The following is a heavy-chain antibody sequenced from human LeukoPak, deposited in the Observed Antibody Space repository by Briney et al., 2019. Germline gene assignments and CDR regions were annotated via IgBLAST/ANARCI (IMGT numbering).Heavy chain of an antibody. CDR1: GFTFSNYW. CDR3: ARGPTMSYYDSSGYYGIGY. CDR2: IDQDGSDK. D-gene: IGHD3-22*01. J-gene: IGHJ4*02. Sequence: GGSLRLSCAASGFTFSNYWMSWVRQAPGKGLECVTNIDQDGSDKYYVDSVRGRFTISRDSATNSLYLQMNSLRAEDTAVYYCARGPTMSYYDSSGYYGIGYWGQGTLVTVSS. V-gene: IGHV3-7*01.